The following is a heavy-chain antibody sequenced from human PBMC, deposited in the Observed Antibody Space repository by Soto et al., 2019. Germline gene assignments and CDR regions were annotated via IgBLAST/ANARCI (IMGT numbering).Heavy chain of an antibody. V-gene: IGHV3-21*01. CDR1: GFTFSSYA. J-gene: IGHJ4*02. CDR2: ISSSSSYI. CDR3: ARVGVAYCSSTSCFNFDY. D-gene: IGHD2-2*01. Sequence: GGSLRLSCAASGFTFSSYAMSWVRQAPGKGLEWVSSISSSSSYIYYADSVKGRFTISRDNAKNSLYLQMNSLRAEDTAVYYCARVGVAYCSSTSCFNFDYWGQGTLVTVSS.